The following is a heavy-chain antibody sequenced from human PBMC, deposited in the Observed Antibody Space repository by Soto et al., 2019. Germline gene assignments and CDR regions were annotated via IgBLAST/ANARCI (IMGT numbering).Heavy chain of an antibody. CDR1: GYTFTSYG. Sequence: QVHLVQSGAEVKKPGASVKVSCKASGYTFTSYGITWVRQAPGQGLEWMGWISAHNGNTDYAQKLQGRVIVTRDTSTRAAYLELRSLISDATAVYYCARGRYGDYWGQGAVVTVSS. V-gene: IGHV1-18*01. D-gene: IGHD1-1*01. CDR2: ISAHNGNT. J-gene: IGHJ4*02. CDR3: ARGRYGDY.